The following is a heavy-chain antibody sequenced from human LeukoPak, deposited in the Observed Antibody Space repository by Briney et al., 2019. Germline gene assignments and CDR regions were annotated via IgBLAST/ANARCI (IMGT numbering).Heavy chain of an antibody. Sequence: PSETLSLTCAVYGGSFSGYYWSWIRQPPGKGLEWIGEINHSGSTNYNPSPKSRVTISVDTSKNQFSLKLSSVTAADTAVYYCARHRRPSSNWNDYNYFDYWGQGTLVTVSS. V-gene: IGHV4-34*01. D-gene: IGHD1-20*01. J-gene: IGHJ4*02. CDR2: INHSGST. CDR3: ARHRRPSSNWNDYNYFDY. CDR1: GGSFSGYY.